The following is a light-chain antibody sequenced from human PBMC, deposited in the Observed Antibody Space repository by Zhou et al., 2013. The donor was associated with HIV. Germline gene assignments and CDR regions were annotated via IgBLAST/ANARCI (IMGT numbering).Light chain of an antibody. CDR2: GAS. J-gene: IGKJ3*01. CDR3: QQYGNSPFA. V-gene: IGKV3-20*01. Sequence: IVLTQSPGTLSLSPGERATLSCRASQSVSSSYLAWYQQKPGQAPRLLIYGASNRATGIPDRFSGTGSGTDFTLTISRLEPEDFAVYYCQQYGNSPFAFGPGTKVDIK. CDR1: QSVSSSY.